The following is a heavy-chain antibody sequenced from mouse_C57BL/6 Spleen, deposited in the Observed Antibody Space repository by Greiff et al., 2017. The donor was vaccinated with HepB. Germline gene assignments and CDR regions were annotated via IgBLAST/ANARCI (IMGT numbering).Heavy chain of an antibody. CDR1: GYTFTSYW. J-gene: IGHJ4*01. CDR3: ARKDYYGSSYEGYYAMDY. CDR2: IYPGSGST. Sequence: QVQLQQSGAELVKPGASVKMSCKASGYTFTSYWITWVKQRPGQGLEWIGDIYPGSGSTNYNEKFKSKATLTVDTSSSTAYMQLSSLTSEDSAVYYCARKDYYGSSYEGYYAMDYWGQGTSVTVSS. V-gene: IGHV1-55*01. D-gene: IGHD1-1*01.